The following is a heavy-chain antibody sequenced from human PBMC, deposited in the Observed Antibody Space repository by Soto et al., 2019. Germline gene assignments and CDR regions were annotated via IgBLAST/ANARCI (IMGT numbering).Heavy chain of an antibody. V-gene: IGHV4-39*01. J-gene: IGHJ3*02. CDR2: IYYSGST. CDR1: GGSISSSSYY. CDR3: ARHVSGYCSGGSCCSLGAFDI. D-gene: IGHD2-15*01. Sequence: QLQLQESGPGLVKPSETLSLTCTVSGGSISSSSYYWGWIRQPPGQGLEWIGRIYYSGSTYYNPSLKSRVTIAVDTSKNQFSLKLSSVTAADTAVYYCARHVSGYCSGGSCCSLGAFDIWGQGTMVTVSS.